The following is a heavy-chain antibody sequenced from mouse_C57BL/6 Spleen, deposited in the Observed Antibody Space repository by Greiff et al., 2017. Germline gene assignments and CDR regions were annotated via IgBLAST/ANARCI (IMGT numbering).Heavy chain of an antibody. J-gene: IGHJ4*01. CDR1: GYTFTDYN. D-gene: IGHD2-4*01. Sequence: EVQLQQSGPELVKPGASVQIPCKASGYTFTDYNMDWVKQSHGKSLEWIGDINPNNGGTIYNQKFKGKATLTVDKSSSTAYMELRSLTSEDTAVYYCAAYDYDRDYAMDYWGQGTSVTVSS. V-gene: IGHV1-18*01. CDR3: AAYDYDRDYAMDY. CDR2: INPNNGGT.